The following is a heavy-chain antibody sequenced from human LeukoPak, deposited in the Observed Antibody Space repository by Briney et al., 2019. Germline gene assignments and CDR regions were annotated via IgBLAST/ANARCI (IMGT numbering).Heavy chain of an antibody. Sequence: ASVKVSCRASGYTFTGYYMHWVRQAPGQGLEWMGWINPNSGGTNYAQKFQGRVTMTRDTSISTAYMELSRLRSDDTAVYYSARNGDYDSSGYDAFDIWGQGTMVTVSS. D-gene: IGHD3-22*01. CDR2: INPNSGGT. CDR3: ARNGDYDSSGYDAFDI. J-gene: IGHJ3*02. V-gene: IGHV1-2*02. CDR1: GYTFTGYY.